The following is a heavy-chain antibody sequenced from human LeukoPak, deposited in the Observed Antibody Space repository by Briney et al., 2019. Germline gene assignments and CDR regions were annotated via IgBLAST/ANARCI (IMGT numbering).Heavy chain of an antibody. V-gene: IGHV4-4*07. CDR3: ASESIFGVFS. D-gene: IGHD3-3*01. CDR2: IYTSGTT. J-gene: IGHJ5*02. CDR1: GGSISSYY. Sequence: SETLSLTCTVSGGSISSYYWSWIRQPAGKGLEWIGRIYTSGTTNYNPSLKSRVTISVDTSKNQFSLRLSSVTAADTAVYYCASESIFGVFSWGQGTLVTVSS.